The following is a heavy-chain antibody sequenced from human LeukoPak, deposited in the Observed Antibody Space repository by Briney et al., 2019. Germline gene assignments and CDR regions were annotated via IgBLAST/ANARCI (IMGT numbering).Heavy chain of an antibody. CDR1: GYTFTSYY. J-gene: IGHJ5*02. CDR3: ARDNSVGDYAWWFDP. CDR2: INPSGGST. V-gene: IGHV1-46*01. Sequence: ASVKVSCKASGYTFTSYYMHWVRQAPGQGLEWMGIINPSGGSTSYAQKFQGRVTMTRDTSTSTVYMELSSLRSEDTAVYYCARDNSVGDYAWWFDPWGQGTLVTVSS. D-gene: IGHD1-26*01.